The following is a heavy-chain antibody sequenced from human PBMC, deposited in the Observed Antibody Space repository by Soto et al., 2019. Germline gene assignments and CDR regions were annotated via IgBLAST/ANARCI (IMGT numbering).Heavy chain of an antibody. J-gene: IGHJ3*02. CDR3: ARLTYYDILTGPKGAFDI. D-gene: IGHD3-9*01. V-gene: IGHV4-59*08. CDR1: GGSISSYY. CDR2: IYYSGST. Sequence: SETLSLTCTVSGGSISSYYWSWIRQPPGKGLEWIGYIYYSGSTNYNPSLKSRVTISVDTSKNQFSLKLSSVTAADTAVYYCARLTYYDILTGPKGAFDIWGQGTMVTVSS.